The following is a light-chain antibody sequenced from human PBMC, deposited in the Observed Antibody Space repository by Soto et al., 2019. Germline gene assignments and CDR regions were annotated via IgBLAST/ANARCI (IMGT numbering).Light chain of an antibody. CDR3: SSYTSSYTFDV. CDR2: EVS. Sequence: QSALTQPASVSGSPGQSITISCTGTSSDVGGYNYVSWYQQHPGKAPKLMIYEVSNRPSGVSNRFSGSKSGNTASLTISGLQAEDEADYYCSSYTSSYTFDVFGTGTKVTVL. J-gene: IGLJ1*01. V-gene: IGLV2-14*01. CDR1: SSDVGGYNY.